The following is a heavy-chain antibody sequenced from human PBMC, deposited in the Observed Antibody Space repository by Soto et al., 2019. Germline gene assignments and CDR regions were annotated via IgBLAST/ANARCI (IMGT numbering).Heavy chain of an antibody. D-gene: IGHD2-8*02. J-gene: IGHJ4*02. CDR1: GGSFSGYY. V-gene: IGHV4-34*01. CDR2: INHSGST. CDR3: AREKFTGLFDY. Sequence: PSETLSLTCAVYGGSFSGYYWTWIRQPPGTGLEWIGEINHSGSTNYNPSLKSRVTISVDTSKNQFSLKLTSVTAADTAVYYCAREKFTGLFDYGGQGTRVTVPS.